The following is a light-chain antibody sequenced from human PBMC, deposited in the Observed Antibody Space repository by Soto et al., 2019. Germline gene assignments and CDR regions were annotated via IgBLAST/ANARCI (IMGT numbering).Light chain of an antibody. CDR2: DAS. CDR3: QQSDDHPT. J-gene: IGKJ5*01. Sequence: DIQLTQSPSSLSASVGDRVTITCQASQAINNYVNWYQQKAGTAPNLLIYDASTLKPGVPSRFSGSGSGTDFTFTISSLQPEDFATYFCQQSDDHPTFGQGTRLDIK. CDR1: QAINNY. V-gene: IGKV1-33*01.